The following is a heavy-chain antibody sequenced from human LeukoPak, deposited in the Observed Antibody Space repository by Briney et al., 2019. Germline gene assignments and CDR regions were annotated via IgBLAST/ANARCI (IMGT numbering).Heavy chain of an antibody. CDR3: ARDALWRRSYWYFDL. CDR1: GFIFSTYW. J-gene: IGHJ2*01. V-gene: IGHV3-7*01. D-gene: IGHD2-21*01. CDR2: MKGDGSEI. Sequence: GGSLRLSCAASGFIFSTYWMMWARQAPGKGLEWVANMKGDGSEIHYVDSVKGRFTTSRDNARNSLFLQMNGLRPEDTAVYYCARDALWRRSYWYFDLWGRGTLVTVSS.